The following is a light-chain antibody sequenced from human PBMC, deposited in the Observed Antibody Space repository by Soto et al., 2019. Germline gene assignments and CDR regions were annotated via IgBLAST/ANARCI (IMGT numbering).Light chain of an antibody. J-gene: IGLJ3*02. CDR1: RSNIGAGYD. Sequence: QPVLTQPPSVSGAPGQRVTISCTGSRSNIGAGYDVHWYQQLPGTAPKVLIYGNNNRPSGVPDRFSGSKSGTSASLAITGLHAEDEADYYCQSYDSSLSGWVFGGGTKLTVL. CDR2: GNN. V-gene: IGLV1-40*01. CDR3: QSYDSSLSGWV.